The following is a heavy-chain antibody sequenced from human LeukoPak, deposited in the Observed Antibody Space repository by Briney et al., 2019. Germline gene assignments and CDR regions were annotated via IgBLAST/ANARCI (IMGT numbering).Heavy chain of an antibody. CDR1: GFTFSSYA. CDR3: AKGTLPRGYTYGYDLYYFDY. J-gene: IGHJ4*02. D-gene: IGHD5-18*01. Sequence: GGSLRLSCAASGFTFSSYAMSWVRQAPGKGLEWVSAISGSGGSTYYADSVKGRFTISRYNYKNTLYLQMNSLRAEDTAVYYCAKGTLPRGYTYGYDLYYFDYWGQGTLVTVSS. V-gene: IGHV3-23*01. CDR2: ISGSGGST.